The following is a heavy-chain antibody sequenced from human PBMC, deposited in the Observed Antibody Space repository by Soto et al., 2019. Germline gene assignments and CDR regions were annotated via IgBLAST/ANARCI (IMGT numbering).Heavy chain of an antibody. V-gene: IGHV4-4*02. CDR3: ASNSGYDLSYYFDY. D-gene: IGHD5-12*01. CDR2: IYHSGST. CDR1: GGSISISNW. J-gene: IGHJ4*02. Sequence: QVQLQESGPGLVKPSGTLSLTCAVSGGSISISNWWSWVRQPPGKGLEWIGEIYHSGSTNYNPSLKSRVTIAVDKSKNQFSLKLSSVNDADTDVYYSASNSGYDLSYYFDYWGQGTLVTVSS.